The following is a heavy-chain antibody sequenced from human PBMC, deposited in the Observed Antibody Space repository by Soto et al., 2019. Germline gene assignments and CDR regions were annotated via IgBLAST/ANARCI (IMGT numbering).Heavy chain of an antibody. CDR2: IYYSGST. CDR1: GGSISSYC. Sequence: SETLSLTCTVSGGSISSYCWSWIRQPPGKGLEWIGYIYYSGSTNYNPSLKSRVTISVDTSKNQFSLKLSSVTAADTAVYYCARLYGGGAFDIWGQGTIVTVSS. D-gene: IGHD4-17*01. V-gene: IGHV4-59*01. CDR3: ARLYGGGAFDI. J-gene: IGHJ3*02.